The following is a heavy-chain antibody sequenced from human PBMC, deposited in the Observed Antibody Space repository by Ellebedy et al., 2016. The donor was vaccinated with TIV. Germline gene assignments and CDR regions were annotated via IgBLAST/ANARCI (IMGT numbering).Heavy chain of an antibody. D-gene: IGHD3-22*01. CDR1: GYTFTGYY. CDR3: ARWYYDSSGDYPHHYGLDV. Sequence: AASVKVSCKASGYTFTGYYMHWVRHAPGQGLEWMGWINPNSGDTNYAQKFQGRVTMTRGTAIRTAYMELSRLRSDDTAVYYWARWYYDSSGDYPHHYGLDVWGQGTAVTVSS. J-gene: IGHJ6*02. CDR2: INPNSGDT. V-gene: IGHV1-2*02.